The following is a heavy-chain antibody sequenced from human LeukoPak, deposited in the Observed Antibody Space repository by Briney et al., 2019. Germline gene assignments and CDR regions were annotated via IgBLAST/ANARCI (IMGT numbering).Heavy chain of an antibody. Sequence: GASVKVSCKASGYTFTGYYMHWVRQAPGQGLEWMGWINPNSGGTNYAQKFQGRVTMTRDMSISTAYMELSRLRSDDTAVYYCAREVYFDWSLLYYFDYWGQGTLVTVSS. CDR3: AREVYFDWSLLYYFDY. CDR1: GYTFTGYY. J-gene: IGHJ4*02. V-gene: IGHV1-2*02. D-gene: IGHD3-9*01. CDR2: INPNSGGT.